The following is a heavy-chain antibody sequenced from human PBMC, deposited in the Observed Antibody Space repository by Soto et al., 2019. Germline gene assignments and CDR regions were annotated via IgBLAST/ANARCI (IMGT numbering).Heavy chain of an antibody. V-gene: IGHV1-58*01. Sequence: QMQLVQSGPEVKKPGTSVKVSCKASGFTFTSSSVQWVQQARGQGLEWIGWIVVGTGDTKYAQKFQERVTFDRDISTTTAYMEVSSLTSDDTAVYYCAADRGYLWGQGTLVTVSS. CDR2: IVVGTGDT. D-gene: IGHD3-10*01. CDR1: GFTFTSSS. CDR3: AADRGYL. J-gene: IGHJ5*02.